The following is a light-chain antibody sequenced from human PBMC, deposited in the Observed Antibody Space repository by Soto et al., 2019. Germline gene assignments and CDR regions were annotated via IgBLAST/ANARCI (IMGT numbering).Light chain of an antibody. CDR2: KNN. CDR3: AAWDDSLNGVV. Sequence: QPVLTQPPSASGTPGQKVTISCSGSSSNIGGNIVNWFQQLPGTAPKLLIYKNNQRPSGVPDRFSGSKSGTSASLAISGLQSEDEADYYCAAWDDSLNGVVFGGGTKLTVL. V-gene: IGLV1-44*01. CDR1: SSNIGGNI. J-gene: IGLJ2*01.